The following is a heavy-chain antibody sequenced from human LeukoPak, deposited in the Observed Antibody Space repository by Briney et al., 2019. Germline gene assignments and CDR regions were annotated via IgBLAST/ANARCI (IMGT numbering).Heavy chain of an antibody. V-gene: IGHV3-48*01. CDR1: GFSFSRYS. J-gene: IGHJ5*02. CDR2: IGDSSSRI. D-gene: IGHD2-2*02. Sequence: GGSLRLSCAGSGFSFSRYSMNWVRRAPGKGLEWVSYIGDSSSRIYYADSVKGRFTISRDNAKNSLYLQMNSLRAEDTAVYYCARAQCSGTSCYTKPRFDPWGQGTLVTVSS. CDR3: ARAQCSGTSCYTKPRFDP.